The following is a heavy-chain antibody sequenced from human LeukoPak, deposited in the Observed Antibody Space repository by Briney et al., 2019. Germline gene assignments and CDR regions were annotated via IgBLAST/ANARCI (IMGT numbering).Heavy chain of an antibody. D-gene: IGHD5-18*01. CDR3: ARGKRGYSYGYLDY. V-gene: IGHV4-59*01. J-gene: IGHJ4*02. Sequence: SETLSLTCTVSGGSISSYYWSWIRRPPGKGLEWIGYIYYSGSTNYNPSLKSRVTISVDTSKNQFSLKLSSVTAADTAVYYCARGKRGYSYGYLDYWGQGTLVTVSS. CDR1: GGSISSYY. CDR2: IYYSGST.